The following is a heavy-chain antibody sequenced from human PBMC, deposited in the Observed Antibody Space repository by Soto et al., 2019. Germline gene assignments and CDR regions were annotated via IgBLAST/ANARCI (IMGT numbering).Heavy chain of an antibody. CDR3: AREKDTGGYDVSSYYYYYGMDV. CDR2: IKQDGSEK. D-gene: IGHD5-12*01. J-gene: IGHJ6*02. V-gene: IGHV3-7*01. Sequence: GGSLRLSCAASGFTFSSYWMSWVRQAPGKGLEWVANIKQDGSEKYYVDSVKGRFTISRDNAKNSLYLQMNSLRAEDTAVYYCAREKDTGGYDVSSYYYYYGMDVWGQGTTVTVSS. CDR1: GFTFSSYW.